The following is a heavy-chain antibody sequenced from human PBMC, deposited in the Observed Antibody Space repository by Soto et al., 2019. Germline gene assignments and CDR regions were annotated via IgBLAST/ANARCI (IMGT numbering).Heavy chain of an antibody. Sequence: GGSLRLSCAASGFTFSSYAMSWVRQAPGKGLEWVSAISGSGGSTCYADSVKGRFTISRDNSKNTLYLQMNSLRAEDTAVYYCAKAKRAGTYWDYWGQGTLVTVSS. CDR3: AKAKRAGTYWDY. CDR1: GFTFSSYA. D-gene: IGHD1-7*01. J-gene: IGHJ4*02. CDR2: ISGSGGST. V-gene: IGHV3-23*01.